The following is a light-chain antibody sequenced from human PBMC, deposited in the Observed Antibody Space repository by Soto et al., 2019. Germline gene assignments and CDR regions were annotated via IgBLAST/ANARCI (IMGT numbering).Light chain of an antibody. Sequence: EIVLTQSPGTLSLSPGERATVSCRASQSASSSYFAWYQQKPGQAPRLLISGASNRATGIPDRFSASGSGTDVTLTISRLEPEDFAAYYCQHDARSVGTLARETSVEIK. CDR3: QHDARSVGT. CDR2: GAS. CDR1: QSASSSY. V-gene: IGKV3-20*01. J-gene: IGKJ1*01.